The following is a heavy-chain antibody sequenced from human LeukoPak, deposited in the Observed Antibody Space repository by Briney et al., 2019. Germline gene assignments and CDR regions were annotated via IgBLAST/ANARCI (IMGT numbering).Heavy chain of an antibody. J-gene: IGHJ4*02. V-gene: IGHV4-59*01. CDR2: IYYSGST. Sequence: KPSETLSLTCTVSGGSISSYYRSWIRQPPGKGLEWIGYIYYSGSTNYNPSLKSRVTISVDTSKNQFSLKLSSVTAADTAVYYCARGFYGDFYYFDYWGQGTLVTVSS. CDR1: GGSISSYY. D-gene: IGHD4-17*01. CDR3: ARGFYGDFYYFDY.